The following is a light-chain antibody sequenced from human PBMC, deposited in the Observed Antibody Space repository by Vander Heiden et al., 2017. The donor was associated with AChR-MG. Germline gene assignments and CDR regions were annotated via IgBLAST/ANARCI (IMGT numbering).Light chain of an antibody. CDR3: SSYTSTSTVVL. CDR2: EVT. J-gene: IGLJ2*01. V-gene: IGLV2-14*01. CDR1: SSDVGTYNY. Sequence: QSALTQPAPVAGSPGHSITISCAGTSSDVGTYNYVSWYQQHPGKAPKLMIYEVTKRASGVSSRFSASKSGNTASLTISGLQAEDEADYYCSSYTSTSTVVLFGGGTKLTV.